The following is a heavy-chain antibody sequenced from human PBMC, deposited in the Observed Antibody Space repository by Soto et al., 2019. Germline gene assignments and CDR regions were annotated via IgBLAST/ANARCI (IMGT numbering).Heavy chain of an antibody. J-gene: IGHJ4*02. D-gene: IGHD3-10*01. CDR1: GFTFSSYA. Sequence: EVQLLESGGGLVQPGGSLRLSCAASGFTFSSYAMSWVRQAPGKGLEWVSAISGSGGSTYYADSVKGRFTISRDNSNDTTYPPISSLRAEDTAVYYCANPKQPEYSYGSGSYSPFDYWGQGTLVTVSS. V-gene: IGHV3-23*01. CDR2: ISGSGGST. CDR3: ANPKQPEYSYGSGSYSPFDY.